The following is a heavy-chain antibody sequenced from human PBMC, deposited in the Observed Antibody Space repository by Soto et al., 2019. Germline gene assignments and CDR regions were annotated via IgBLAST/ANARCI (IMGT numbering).Heavy chain of an antibody. CDR1: GFTFSSYA. D-gene: IGHD6-13*01. J-gene: IGHJ6*02. V-gene: IGHV3-23*01. Sequence: GGSLRLSCAASGFTFSSYAMSWVRQAPGKGLEWVSAISGSGGSTYYADSVKGRFTISRDNSKNTLYLQMNSLRAEDTAVYYCAKLFPEEQQLAYYYYYYGMDVWGQGTTVTVSS. CDR2: ISGSGGST. CDR3: AKLFPEEQQLAYYYYYYGMDV.